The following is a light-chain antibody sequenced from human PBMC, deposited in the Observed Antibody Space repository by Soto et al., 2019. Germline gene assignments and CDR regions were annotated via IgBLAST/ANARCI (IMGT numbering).Light chain of an antibody. CDR2: RNN. V-gene: IGLV1-47*01. CDR1: SSNIGGSY. J-gene: IGLJ2*01. Sequence: QSVLTQPPSTSGTPGQRVIISCSGSSSNIGGSYVFWYQQLPGTAPKFLIYRNNQRPSGVPDRFSGSKSGTSATLAITGLQTGDEGDYSCGAWDSSLDVYVFGGGTKLTVL. CDR3: GAWDSSLDVYV.